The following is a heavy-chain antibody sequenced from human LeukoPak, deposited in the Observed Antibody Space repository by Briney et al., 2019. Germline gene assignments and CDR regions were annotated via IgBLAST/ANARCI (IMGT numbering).Heavy chain of an antibody. CDR1: GGSISSNDYY. J-gene: IGHJ5*02. CDR3: ARTTRVIVPEGDWFDP. Sequence: PSETLSLTCTVSGGSISSNDYYWGWLRQPPGKGLEWIGSIYYSGSTYYNPSLKSRVTISVDTSKNQFSLKLSSVTAADTAVYYCARTTRVIVPEGDWFDPWGQGTLVTVSS. CDR2: IYYSGST. D-gene: IGHD2-21*01. V-gene: IGHV4-39*07.